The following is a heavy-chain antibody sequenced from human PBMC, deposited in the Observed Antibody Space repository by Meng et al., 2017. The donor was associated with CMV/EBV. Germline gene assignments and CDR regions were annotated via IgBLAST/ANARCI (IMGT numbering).Heavy chain of an antibody. CDR1: GGSISSHY. Sequence: SETLSLTCTVSGGSISSHYWSWIRQPPGKGLERIGYIYSSGSTNYNPSLKSRVTISVDTSKNQISLKLSSVTAADAAVYYCARDMTGFDYWGQGTLVTVSS. CDR3: ARDMTGFDY. V-gene: IGHV4-59*11. J-gene: IGHJ4*02. D-gene: IGHD1-14*01. CDR2: IYSSGST.